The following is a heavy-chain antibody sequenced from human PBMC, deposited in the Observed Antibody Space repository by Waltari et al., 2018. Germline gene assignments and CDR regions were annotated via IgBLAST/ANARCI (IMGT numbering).Heavy chain of an antibody. Sequence: QVQLVQSGAEVKKPGASVKVSCKASGYHFTDSYMNWVRPAPGQGRAWMGRINPNSGGTNYTQKFQGSVTMTRDTSISTAYMELSRLRSDDTAVYYCARGGPAIFGVLITKRFDYWGQGTLVTVSS. J-gene: IGHJ4*02. CDR3: ARGGPAIFGVLITKRFDY. CDR1: GYHFTDSY. D-gene: IGHD3-3*01. CDR2: INPNSGGT. V-gene: IGHV1-2*02.